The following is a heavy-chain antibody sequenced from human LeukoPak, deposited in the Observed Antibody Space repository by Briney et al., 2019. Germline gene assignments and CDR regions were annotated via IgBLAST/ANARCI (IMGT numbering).Heavy chain of an antibody. V-gene: IGHV3-23*01. J-gene: IGHJ4*02. Sequence: GGSLRLSCAASGFTFSNYALSWVRQPPGKGLEWVSAFSASGGSTFYAASVKGRFTISRDNSKNTLYLQMDSLRAEDTAVYYCAKDFWSGYYPTYWGQGTLVTVSS. CDR3: AKDFWSGYYPTY. CDR1: GFTFSNYA. D-gene: IGHD3-3*01. CDR2: FSASGGST.